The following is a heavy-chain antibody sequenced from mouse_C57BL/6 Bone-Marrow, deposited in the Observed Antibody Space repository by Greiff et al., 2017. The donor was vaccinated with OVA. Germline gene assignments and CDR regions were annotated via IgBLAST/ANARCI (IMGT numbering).Heavy chain of an antibody. Sequence: QVQLQQPGAELVKPGASVKMSCKASGYTFTSYWITWVKQRPGQGLEWIGDIYPGSGSTNYNEKFKSKATLTVDTSSSTAYMQLSSLTSEDSAVYYCASLTTVVARGTAYWGQGTLVTVSA. V-gene: IGHV1-55*01. CDR3: ASLTTVVARGTAY. J-gene: IGHJ3*01. CDR2: IYPGSGST. D-gene: IGHD1-1*01. CDR1: GYTFTSYW.